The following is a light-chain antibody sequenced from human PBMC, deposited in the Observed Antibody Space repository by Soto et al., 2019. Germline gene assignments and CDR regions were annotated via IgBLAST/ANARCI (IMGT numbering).Light chain of an antibody. CDR2: ANT. V-gene: IGLV1-40*01. CDR3: QTWDTSLSGSV. Sequence: QSVLTQPPSVSGAPGQRVTISCTGSSSNIGAGYDVNWYQQLPGTAPKLLIYANTNRPSGVPDRFAGSKSGTSGSLAISGLQNEDEAEYYCQTWDTSLSGSVFGGGTKLTVL. J-gene: IGLJ2*01. CDR1: SSNIGAGYD.